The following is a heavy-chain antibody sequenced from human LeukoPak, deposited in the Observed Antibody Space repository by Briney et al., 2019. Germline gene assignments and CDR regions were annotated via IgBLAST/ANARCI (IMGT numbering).Heavy chain of an antibody. J-gene: IGHJ4*02. Sequence: GGSLRLSCAASGFTFSSYAMSWVRQAPGKGLEWVSAISGSGGSTYYAGSVKGRFTISRDNSKNTLYLQMNSLRAGDTAVYYCAKGRGFTVYDSFDYWGQGTLVTVSS. CDR3: AKGRGFTVYDSFDY. D-gene: IGHD3-3*01. CDR1: GFTFSSYA. CDR2: ISGSGGST. V-gene: IGHV3-23*01.